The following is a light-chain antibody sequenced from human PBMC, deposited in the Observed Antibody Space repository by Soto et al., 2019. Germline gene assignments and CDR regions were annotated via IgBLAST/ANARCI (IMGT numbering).Light chain of an antibody. CDR1: QSVGRNY. CDR3: QQYASSPLI. CDR2: GAS. J-gene: IGKJ4*01. V-gene: IGKV3-20*01. Sequence: EIVLTQSPGTLSLSPGERATLSCRASQSVGRNYLAWYQQKPGQAPRLLIYGASSRATGIPDRFSGSGAGTDFTLTFSRLEPEDIAVYYCQQYASSPLIFGGGTRVEIK.